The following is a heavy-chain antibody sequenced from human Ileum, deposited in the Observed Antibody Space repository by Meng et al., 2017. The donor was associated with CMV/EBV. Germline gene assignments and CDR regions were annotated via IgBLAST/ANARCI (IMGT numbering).Heavy chain of an antibody. CDR2: IYVSGST. D-gene: IGHD1-14*01. CDR3: AKGTGVTDPFDY. J-gene: IGHJ4*02. Sequence: QVQLQEAGPGVVKPSETLALPCSISGGSITSYYWSWIRQPAGKGLEWIGRIYVSGSTNYNPSLKSRVTMSVDTSKNQFSLKLSSVTAADTAIYYCAKGTGVTDPFDYWGQGTLVTVAS. CDR1: GGSITSYY. V-gene: IGHV4-4*07.